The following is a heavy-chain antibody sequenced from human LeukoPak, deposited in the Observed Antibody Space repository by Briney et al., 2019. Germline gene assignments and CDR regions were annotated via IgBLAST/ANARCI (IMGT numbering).Heavy chain of an antibody. D-gene: IGHD4-11*01. CDR1: GYSISSGYY. Sequence: PSETLSLTCTVSGYSISSGYYWGWIRQPPGKGLEWIGSIYHSGSTYYNPSLKSRVTISVDTSKNQFSLKLSFVTAADTAVYYCARDADSPRSTDFDYWGQGTLVTVSS. J-gene: IGHJ4*02. CDR2: IYHSGST. V-gene: IGHV4-38-2*02. CDR3: ARDADSPRSTDFDY.